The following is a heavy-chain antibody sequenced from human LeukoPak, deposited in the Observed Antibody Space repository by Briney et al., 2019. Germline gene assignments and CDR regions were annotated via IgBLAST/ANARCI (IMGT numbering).Heavy chain of an antibody. Sequence: PSETLSLTCTVSGGSISSYYWSWIRQPPGNGLEWIGYIYYSGSTNYNPSLKSRVTISVDTSKNQFSLKLSSVTAADTAVYYCARQSVWFLEWLSSYNWFDPWGQGTLVTVSS. CDR2: IYYSGST. J-gene: IGHJ5*02. D-gene: IGHD3-3*01. CDR3: ARQSVWFLEWLSSYNWFDP. CDR1: GGSISSYY. V-gene: IGHV4-59*08.